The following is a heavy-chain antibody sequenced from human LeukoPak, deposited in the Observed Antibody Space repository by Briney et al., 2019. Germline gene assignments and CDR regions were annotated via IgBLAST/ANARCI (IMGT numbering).Heavy chain of an antibody. J-gene: IGHJ4*02. Sequence: TPSETLSLTCSVSGGSISSSSYFWGWIRQPPGKGLEWIGSIYYSGSTYSNPSLKSRVTISVDTSKRQFSLKLSSVTAADTAVYYCARDGYTYGSFDYWGQGTLVTVSS. V-gene: IGHV4-39*01. CDR3: ARDGYTYGSFDY. CDR1: GGSISSSSYF. D-gene: IGHD5-18*01. CDR2: IYYSGST.